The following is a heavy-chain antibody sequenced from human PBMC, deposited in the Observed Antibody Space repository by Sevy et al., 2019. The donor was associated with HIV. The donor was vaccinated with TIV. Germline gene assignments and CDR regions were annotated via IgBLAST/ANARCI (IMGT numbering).Heavy chain of an antibody. D-gene: IGHD2-21*01. CDR3: VRGLQTHCDRTACPLDH. J-gene: IGHJ5*02. V-gene: IGHV3-13*01. Sequence: GGSLRLSCAGYGFSFSGSDMHWVRQPTGKGLEWISSIGTLGDTFYADSVKGRFTIPRENAKSSLYLEMSSLRAGDTALYYCVRGLQTHCDRTACPLDHWGQGTLVTVSS. CDR2: IGTLGDT. CDR1: GFSFSGSD.